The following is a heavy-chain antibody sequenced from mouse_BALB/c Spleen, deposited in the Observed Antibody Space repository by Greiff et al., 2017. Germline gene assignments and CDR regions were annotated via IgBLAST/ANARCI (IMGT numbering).Heavy chain of an antibody. CDR1: GFTFSSYA. V-gene: IGHV5-9-4*01. CDR3: ARDYCGGSYRSFDV. Sequence: EVKLMESGGGLVKPGGSLKLSCAASGFTFSSYAMSWVRQSPEKRLEWVAEISSGGSYTYYPDTVTGRFTISRDNAKNTLYLEMSSLRSEDTAMYYCARDYCGGSYRSFDVWGAGTPVTVSS. J-gene: IGHJ1*01. D-gene: IGHD1-1*01. CDR2: ISSGGSYT.